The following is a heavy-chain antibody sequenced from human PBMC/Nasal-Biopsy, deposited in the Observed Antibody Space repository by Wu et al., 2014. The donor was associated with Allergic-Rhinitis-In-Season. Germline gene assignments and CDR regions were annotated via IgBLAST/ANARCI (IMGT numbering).Heavy chain of an antibody. J-gene: IGHJ4*01. D-gene: IGHD5-12*01. V-gene: IGHV3-33*06. Sequence: LRLSCAATGFTFTSHAMHWVRQAPGKGLEWVAVIRFDGSETFYADSVKGRFIISRDNSNNRVWLQMDSLKVEDTATYYCAKDGPTRGFSGPFDYLGRGTLVTVSS. CDR1: GFTFTSHA. CDR3: AKDGPTRGFSGPFDY. CDR2: IRFDGSET.